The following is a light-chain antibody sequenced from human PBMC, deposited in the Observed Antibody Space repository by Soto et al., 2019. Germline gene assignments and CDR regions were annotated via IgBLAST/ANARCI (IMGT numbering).Light chain of an antibody. J-gene: IGKJ3*01. V-gene: IGKV3-20*01. Sequence: EIVLTQSPGTLSFSPGERATLSFRASQSVTSSYLAWYQQKPGQAPRLLIYGASSRATGVPDRFSGSGSGTDFTLTISRLEPEDFAVYYCQQYGSSPGVTFGPGTKVDI. CDR3: QQYGSSPGVT. CDR1: QSVTSSY. CDR2: GAS.